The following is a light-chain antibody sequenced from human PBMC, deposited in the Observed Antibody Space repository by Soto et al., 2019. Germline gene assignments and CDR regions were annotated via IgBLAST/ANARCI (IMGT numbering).Light chain of an antibody. CDR2: AAS. Sequence: EIVMTQSPATLSVSPGERATLSCRTSQSVSSKLAWYQQKRGQAPRLLTFAASTRATGIPARFSGSGSGTEFTLTISSLQSEDFAVYYCQQYDNWPLTFGGGTKVEIK. J-gene: IGKJ4*01. CDR3: QQYDNWPLT. CDR1: QSVSSK. V-gene: IGKV3-15*01.